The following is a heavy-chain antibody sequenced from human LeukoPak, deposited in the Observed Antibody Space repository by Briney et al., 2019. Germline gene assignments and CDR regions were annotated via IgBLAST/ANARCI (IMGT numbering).Heavy chain of an antibody. Sequence: ASVKVSCKASGYAFTNYGVGWLRLAPGQGLQWLGWISTFNGNTNYAQIVQDRVTMTTDTSTNTAYLELRSLRSDDTAVYYCARAAAAGVIRAFDIWGQGTMVTVSS. D-gene: IGHD6-13*01. CDR3: ARAAAAGVIRAFDI. CDR2: ISTFNGNT. V-gene: IGHV1-18*01. CDR1: GYAFTNYG. J-gene: IGHJ3*02.